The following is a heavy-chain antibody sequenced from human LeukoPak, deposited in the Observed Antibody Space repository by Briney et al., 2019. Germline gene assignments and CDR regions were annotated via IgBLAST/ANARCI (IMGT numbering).Heavy chain of an antibody. J-gene: IGHJ5*02. CDR3: ARDHLLDP. CDR2: ISGSGAST. V-gene: IGHV3-23*01. CDR1: GFTLSTNA. Sequence: GGSLRLSCLTSGFTLSTNAMSWVRQAPGEGREWISGISGSGASTYYADSVKGRFTISRDDSRNTLYLQMNSLRGDDTAVYYCARDHLLDPWGQGTLVTVSS.